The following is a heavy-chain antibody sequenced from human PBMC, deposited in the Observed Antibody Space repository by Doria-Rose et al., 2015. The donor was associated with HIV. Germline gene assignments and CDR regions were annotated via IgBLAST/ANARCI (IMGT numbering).Heavy chain of an antibody. CDR3: ARVLSGTYDY. Sequence: QVQLQESGPGLATPSETLFLTCSVSGGSISHYYWRWIRPAPGQGLEYIGDIFYTGSTNYSPSLKSRVSISIDTSKNKFSLRLSSATAADTAVYYCARVLSGTYDYWGQGTLVTVSS. J-gene: IGHJ4*02. D-gene: IGHD1-26*01. CDR2: IFYTGST. CDR1: GGSISHYY. V-gene: IGHV4-59*01.